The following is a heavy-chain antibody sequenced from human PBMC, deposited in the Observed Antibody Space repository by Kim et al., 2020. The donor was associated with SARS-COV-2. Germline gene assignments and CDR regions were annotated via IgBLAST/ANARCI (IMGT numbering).Heavy chain of an antibody. D-gene: IGHD5-12*01. J-gene: IGHJ6*02. CDR1: GFTFSSYA. Sequence: GGSLRLSCAASGFTFSSYAMHWVRQAPGKGLEWVAVISYDGSNKYYADSVKGRFTISRDNSKNTLYLQMNSLRAEDTAVYYCARDQGYSGYDYVSYYYYGMDVWGQGTTVTVSS. V-gene: IGHV3-30-3*01. CDR2: ISYDGSNK. CDR3: ARDQGYSGYDYVSYYYYGMDV.